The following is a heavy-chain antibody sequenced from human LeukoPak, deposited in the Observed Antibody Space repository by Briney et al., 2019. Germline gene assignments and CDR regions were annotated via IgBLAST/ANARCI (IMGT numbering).Heavy chain of an antibody. CDR1: GFTFNNAW. CDR2: IKSKADGETI. D-gene: IGHD1-20*01. V-gene: IGHV3-15*07. Sequence: GGSLRLSCVGSGFTFNNAWMNWVRQAPGKGLEWVGRIKSKADGETIDYAAPVKGRFTFSRDDSKNMLYLQMNSLKSEDTAVYYCSTLTSRGLSDSWGQGTLVTVSS. CDR3: STLTSRGLSDS. J-gene: IGHJ4*02.